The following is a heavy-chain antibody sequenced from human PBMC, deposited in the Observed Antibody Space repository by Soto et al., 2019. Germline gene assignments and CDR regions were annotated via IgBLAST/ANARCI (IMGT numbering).Heavy chain of an antibody. D-gene: IGHD3-16*02. CDR2: IYYSGST. Sequence: SETLSLTCTVSGGSISSYYWSWIRQPPGTGLEWIGYIYYSGSTNYNPSLKSRVTISVDTSKNQFSLKLSSVTAADTAVYYCARAVVYDYVWGSYRYPYYFDYWGQGTLVTVSS. CDR1: GGSISSYY. CDR3: ARAVVYDYVWGSYRYPYYFDY. J-gene: IGHJ4*02. V-gene: IGHV4-59*01.